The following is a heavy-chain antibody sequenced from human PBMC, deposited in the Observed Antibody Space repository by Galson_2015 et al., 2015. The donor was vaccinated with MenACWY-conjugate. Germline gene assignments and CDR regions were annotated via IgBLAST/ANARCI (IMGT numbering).Heavy chain of an antibody. CDR2: IRGSGANT. D-gene: IGHD3-10*01. CDR1: GFTFSSYA. Sequence: SLRLSCAASGFTFSSYAMTWVRQAPGKGLEWVSGIRGSGANTYYAGSVRGRFTVSRDNSKNTLFLQMNTLRAEDTAVYYCAKGFDDHFYFMDVWGQGTTVTVSS. CDR3: AKGFDDHFYFMDV. V-gene: IGHV3-23*01. J-gene: IGHJ6*03.